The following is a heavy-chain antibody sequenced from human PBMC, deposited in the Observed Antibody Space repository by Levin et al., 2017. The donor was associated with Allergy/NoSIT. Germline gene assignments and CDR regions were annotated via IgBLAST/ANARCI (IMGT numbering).Heavy chain of an antibody. CDR2: INWKSGSI. J-gene: IGHJ6*02. Sequence: GGSLRLSCAASGFTFDDYAMHWVRQAPGKGLEWVSGINWKSGSIGYADSVKGRFTISRDNAKNSLYLQMNSLGAEDTALYYCAKDVRASCTSGICSDYYYGMDVWGQGTTVTVSS. CDR3: AKDVRASCTSGICSDYYYGMDV. D-gene: IGHD2-8*01. CDR1: GFTFDDYA. V-gene: IGHV3-9*01.